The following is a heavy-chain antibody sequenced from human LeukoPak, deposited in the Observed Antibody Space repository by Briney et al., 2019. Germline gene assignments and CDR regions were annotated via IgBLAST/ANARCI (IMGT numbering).Heavy chain of an antibody. J-gene: IGHJ3*02. CDR3: AKRHERGSSWYPVTDAFDI. V-gene: IGHV3-23*01. CDR2: ISGSGGST. CDR1: GFTFSSYG. Sequence: GGSLRLSCAASGFTFSSYGMSWVRQAPGKGLEWVSAISGSGGSTYYADSVKGRFTISRDNSKNTLYLQMNSLRAEDTAVYYCAKRHERGSSWYPVTDAFDIWGQGTVVTVSS. D-gene: IGHD6-13*01.